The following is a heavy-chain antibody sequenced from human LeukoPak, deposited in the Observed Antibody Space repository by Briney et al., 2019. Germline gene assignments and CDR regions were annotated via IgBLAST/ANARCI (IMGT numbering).Heavy chain of an antibody. CDR3: ARGSLNVVVVAATGEADYYYYMEV. CDR1: GGSFSGYY. Sequence: PSETLSLTCAVYGGSFSGYYWSWIRQPPGKGLEWIGEINHSGSTNYNTSLKSRVTISVDTSKNQFSLKLSSGTAADAAVYYCARGSLNVVVVAATGEADYYYYMEVWGKVTTVTVS. D-gene: IGHD2-15*01. J-gene: IGHJ6*03. V-gene: IGHV4-34*01. CDR2: INHSGST.